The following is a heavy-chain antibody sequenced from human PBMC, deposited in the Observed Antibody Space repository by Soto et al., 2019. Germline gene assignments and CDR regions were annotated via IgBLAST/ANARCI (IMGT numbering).Heavy chain of an antibody. D-gene: IGHD2-2*01. CDR1: GYTFSNYG. V-gene: IGHV1-18*01. Sequence: GASVKVSCKTSGYTFSNYGITWVRQSPGQPLEWLGWVSLYSDGTNYAQKFQGRVSMTTDTSTTTAYMELRSLRSDDTAVYYCARVVPGAEAWFGPWGQGTLVTVSS. CDR3: ARVVPGAEAWFGP. J-gene: IGHJ5*02. CDR2: VSLYSDGT.